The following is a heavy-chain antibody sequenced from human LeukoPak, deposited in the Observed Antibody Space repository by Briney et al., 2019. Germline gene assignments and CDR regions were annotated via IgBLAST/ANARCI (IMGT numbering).Heavy chain of an antibody. Sequence: SETLSLTCTVSGGSLSSGDYYWNWIRQYTGKGLVWVGYIYYTGSTSYSPSLKGRVSITRDTSKNQFSLTLHSVTAADTAVYYCARLDTAFDYWGQGTLVTVSS. CDR1: GGSLSSGDYY. J-gene: IGHJ4*02. V-gene: IGHV4-31*03. CDR3: ARLDTAFDY. CDR2: IYYTGST. D-gene: IGHD5-18*01.